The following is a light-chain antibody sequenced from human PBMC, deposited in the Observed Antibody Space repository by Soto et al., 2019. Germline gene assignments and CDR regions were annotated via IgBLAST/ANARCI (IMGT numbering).Light chain of an antibody. Sequence: QSALTQPPSASGSPGQSVTISCTGTSSDVGGYNSVSWYQQHPGKAHQLMNYEVSKRPSVVPDRFSGSNSGNTAPLTGSGLPADDEADYCGSSYAGSNSRVFGAGTKLTVL. CDR1: SSDVGGYNS. CDR3: SSYAGSNSRV. J-gene: IGLJ3*02. V-gene: IGLV2-8*01. CDR2: EVS.